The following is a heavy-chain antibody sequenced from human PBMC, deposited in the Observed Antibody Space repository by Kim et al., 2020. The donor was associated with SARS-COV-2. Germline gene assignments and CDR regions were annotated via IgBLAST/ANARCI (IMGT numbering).Heavy chain of an antibody. Sequence: ASVKVSCKASRYTFTSYAMHWVRQAPGQRLEWMGWINAGNGNTKYSQKFQGRVTITRDTSASTAYMELSSLRSEDTAVYYCAGSDNGYCSGGSCYFFYYYYGMDVWGQGTTVTVSS. V-gene: IGHV1-3*01. J-gene: IGHJ6*02. CDR2: INAGNGNT. CDR1: RYTFTSYA. CDR3: AGSDNGYCSGGSCYFFYYYYGMDV. D-gene: IGHD2-15*01.